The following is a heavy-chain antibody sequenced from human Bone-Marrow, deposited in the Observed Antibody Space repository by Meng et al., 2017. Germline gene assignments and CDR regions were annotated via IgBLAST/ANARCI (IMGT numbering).Heavy chain of an antibody. J-gene: IGHJ4*02. CDR2: LSSRDDK. Sequence: GESLKISCAASGFTLRNYDMNWLRLAPGKGLEWVSFLSSRDDKYYADSVKGRFTISRDDSKNTLYLQMNNVRDDDTAVYYCARGKFDYWGQGILVTVSS. CDR3: ARGKFDY. V-gene: IGHV3-23*01. CDR1: GFTLRNYD.